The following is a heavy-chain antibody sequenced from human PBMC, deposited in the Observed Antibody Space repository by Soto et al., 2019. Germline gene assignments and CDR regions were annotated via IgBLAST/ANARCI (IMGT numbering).Heavy chain of an antibody. Sequence: SMKVSCKAAGGTFSSYAISWVRQAPGQGLEWMGGIIPIFGTANYAQKFQGRVTITADESTSTADMELSSLRSEDTAVYYCARDVHPRYCSGGSCVSNWFDPWGQGTLVTVS. J-gene: IGHJ5*02. CDR3: ARDVHPRYCSGGSCVSNWFDP. D-gene: IGHD2-15*01. V-gene: IGHV1-69*13. CDR2: IIPIFGTA. CDR1: GGTFSSYA.